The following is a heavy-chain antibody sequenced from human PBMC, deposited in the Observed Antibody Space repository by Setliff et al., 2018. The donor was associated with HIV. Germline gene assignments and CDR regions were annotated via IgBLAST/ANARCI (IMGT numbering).Heavy chain of an antibody. V-gene: IGHV4-39*01. CDR2: ISSSGNT. D-gene: IGHD3-9*01. Sequence: SETLSLTCTVSGGSISSTSYYWGWIRQPPGTGLEWIGSISSSGNTYYNPSLKSRVTTSVDTPKNQFSLKLNSVTAADTAEYYCAETIGRYFDIFDNWGQGTLVTVSS. J-gene: IGHJ4*02. CDR1: GGSISSTSYY. CDR3: AETIGRYFDIFDN.